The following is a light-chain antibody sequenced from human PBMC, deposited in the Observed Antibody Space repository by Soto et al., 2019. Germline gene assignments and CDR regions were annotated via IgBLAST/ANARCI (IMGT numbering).Light chain of an antibody. J-gene: IGKJ1*01. Sequence: EIVLTQSPGTLSLSPGERATLSCRASQSVTSSYLAWYQQKPGQAPRLLIYGASSRATGIPDRFSGSGSGTDCILTISRLEPEDFAVYYCQQYGSTPVTFGQGTKVEI. CDR1: QSVTSSY. CDR2: GAS. CDR3: QQYGSTPVT. V-gene: IGKV3-20*01.